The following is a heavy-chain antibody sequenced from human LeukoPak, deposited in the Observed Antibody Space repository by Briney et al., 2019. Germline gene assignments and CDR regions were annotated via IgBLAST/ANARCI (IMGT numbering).Heavy chain of an antibody. CDR3: ARYSSQTDGWFDP. J-gene: IGHJ5*02. D-gene: IGHD6-13*01. Sequence: PSETLSLTCTVSGGSISSSNYYWGWIRQPPGKGLEWIGEINHSGSTNYNPSLKSRVTISVDTSKNQFSLKLSSVTAADTAVYYCARYSSQTDGWFDPWGQGTLVTVSS. CDR2: INHSGST. CDR1: GGSISSSNYY. V-gene: IGHV4-39*07.